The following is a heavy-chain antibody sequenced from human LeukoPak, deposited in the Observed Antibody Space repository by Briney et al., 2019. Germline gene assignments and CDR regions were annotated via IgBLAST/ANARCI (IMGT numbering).Heavy chain of an antibody. D-gene: IGHD3-10*01. Sequence: GGSLRLSCEASGFNVSSNYMTWVREAPGKGLEWVSLIYGDGTTDYADSVKGRFHISRHNSKNTLYLQMNSLRAEDTAVYYCARGIIYLDYWGQGTLVTVSS. CDR1: GFNVSSNY. V-gene: IGHV3-53*04. J-gene: IGHJ4*02. CDR2: IYGDGTT. CDR3: ARGIIYLDY.